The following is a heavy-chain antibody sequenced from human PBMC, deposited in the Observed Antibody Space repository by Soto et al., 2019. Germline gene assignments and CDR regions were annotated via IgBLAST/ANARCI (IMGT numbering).Heavy chain of an antibody. CDR3: AREEPYYYMDV. V-gene: IGHV4-34*01. J-gene: IGHJ6*03. D-gene: IGHD1-1*01. CDR2: INHSGST. Sequence: SETLSLTCAVYGGSFSGYYWSWIRQPPGKGLEWIGEINHSGSTNYNPSLKSRVTISVDTSKSQFSLKLSSVTAADTAVYYCAREEPYYYMDVWGKGTTVTVSS. CDR1: GGSFSGYY.